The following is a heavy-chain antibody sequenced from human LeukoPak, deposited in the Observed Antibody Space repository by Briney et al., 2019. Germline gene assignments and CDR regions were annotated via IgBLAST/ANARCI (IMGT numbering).Heavy chain of an antibody. CDR3: ARSRYNWNCADS. V-gene: IGHV3-30*03. J-gene: IGHJ4*02. D-gene: IGHD1-20*01. CDR1: GFNFGSFG. CDR2: LSDDGVHT. Sequence: GGSLRLSCAAAGFNFGSFGLHWVRQAPGKGLEWVSTLSDDGVHTYYSDSVKGRFTISRDNAKNTVYLQMNNLGGEDTAVYYCARSRYNWNCADSWGRGTLVTVSS.